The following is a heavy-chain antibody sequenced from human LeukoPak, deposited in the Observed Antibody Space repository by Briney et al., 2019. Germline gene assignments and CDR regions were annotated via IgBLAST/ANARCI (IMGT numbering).Heavy chain of an antibody. CDR1: GYIFTSHG. J-gene: IGHJ4*02. CDR2: ISGHNGKT. V-gene: IGHV1-18*01. Sequence: ASVKVSCKTSGYIFTSHGINWVRQAPGQGLEWMGWISGHNGKTDYGQKLQDRFTMTTDTSTSTVYMELRSLGSDDTAVYFCARSAFNKYYSDYWGQGTLVTVSS. CDR3: ARSAFNKYYSDY.